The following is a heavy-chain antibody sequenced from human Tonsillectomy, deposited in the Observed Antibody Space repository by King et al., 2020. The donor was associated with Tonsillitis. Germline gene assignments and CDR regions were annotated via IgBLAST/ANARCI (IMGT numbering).Heavy chain of an antibody. Sequence: VQLQQWGAGLLKPSETLSLTCSVYGASFSDYWWTWIRQPPGKGLEWIGEITHSGSTNYNPSLKSRVTISVDTSKNHFSLKLSSVTAADTAVYYCARGPRITPTPGLGYYYMDVWGQGTTVTVSS. CDR3: ARGPRITPTPGLGYYYMDV. J-gene: IGHJ6*03. V-gene: IGHV4-34*01. CDR1: GASFSDYW. D-gene: IGHD3-16*01. CDR2: ITHSGST.